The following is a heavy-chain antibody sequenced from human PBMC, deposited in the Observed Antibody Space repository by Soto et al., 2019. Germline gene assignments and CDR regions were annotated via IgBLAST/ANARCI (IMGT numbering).Heavy chain of an antibody. CDR2: MNPNSGNT. CDR1: GYTFTSYD. D-gene: IGHD1-1*01. V-gene: IGHV1-8*01. Sequence: QVQLVQSGAEVKKPGASVEVSCKASGYTFTSYDINWVRQGTGQGLEWMGWMNPNSGNTGYAQKFQGRVTMTRNTSISTAYMELSSLRSEDTAVYYCARERTGTTSMDVWGQGTTVTVSS. CDR3: ARERTGTTSMDV. J-gene: IGHJ6*02.